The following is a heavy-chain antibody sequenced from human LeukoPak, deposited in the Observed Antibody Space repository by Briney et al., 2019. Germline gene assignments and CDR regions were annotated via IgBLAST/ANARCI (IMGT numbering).Heavy chain of an antibody. CDR3: ARDLQYASDYMDV. CDR1: GFTFSSYW. V-gene: IGHV3-7*01. Sequence: GGSLRLSCAASGFTFSSYWMSWVRQAPGKGLEWVANIKQDGSKKYYVDSVKGRFTISRDNAKNSLYLQMNSLRAEDTAVYYCARDLQYASDYMDVWGKGTTVTVSS. CDR2: IKQDGSKK. D-gene: IGHD2-2*01. J-gene: IGHJ6*03.